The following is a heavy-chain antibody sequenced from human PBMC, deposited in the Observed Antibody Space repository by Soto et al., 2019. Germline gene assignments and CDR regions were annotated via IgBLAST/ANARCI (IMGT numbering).Heavy chain of an antibody. V-gene: IGHV1-18*01. CDR3: ARDPRSTSSPWKWFDP. Sequence: SVKVSCKASGYTFTSYCISWVRQAPGQGLEWMGWISAYNGNTNYAQKLQGRVTMTTDTCTSTAYMELRSLRSDDTAVYYCARDPRSTSSPWKWFDPWGQGTLVTVSS. CDR1: GYTFTSYC. J-gene: IGHJ5*02. D-gene: IGHD2-2*01. CDR2: ISAYNGNT.